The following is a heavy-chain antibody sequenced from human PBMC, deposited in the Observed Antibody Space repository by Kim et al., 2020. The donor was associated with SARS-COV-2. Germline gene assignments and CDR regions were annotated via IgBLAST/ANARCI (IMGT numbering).Heavy chain of an antibody. D-gene: IGHD3-10*01. V-gene: IGHV3-74*01. J-gene: IGHJ4*02. Sequence: GGSLRLSCAASGFTFSSYWMHWVRQAPGKGLVWVSRINSDGSSTSYADSVKGRFTISRDNAKNTLYLQMNSLRAEDTAVYYCARAPYGSGKGVDYWGQGTLVTVSS. CDR3: ARAPYGSGKGVDY. CDR2: INSDGSST. CDR1: GFTFSSYW.